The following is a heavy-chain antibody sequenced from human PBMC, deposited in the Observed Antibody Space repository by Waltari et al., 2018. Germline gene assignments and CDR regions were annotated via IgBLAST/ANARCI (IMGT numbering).Heavy chain of an antibody. Sequence: EVQLLESGGDLVQPGGSLRLSCAASGITFSNYAINWVRLAPGTGLEWVSAITVGDDTYYADSVKGRFTSSRDTSKDTVYLHMNGLRAEDTDVYYCATPFYNWDDPLHSWGPGTLVTVSS. CDR1: GITFSNYA. D-gene: IGHD1-20*01. CDR2: ITVGDDT. CDR3: ATPFYNWDDPLHS. J-gene: IGHJ4*02. V-gene: IGHV3-23*01.